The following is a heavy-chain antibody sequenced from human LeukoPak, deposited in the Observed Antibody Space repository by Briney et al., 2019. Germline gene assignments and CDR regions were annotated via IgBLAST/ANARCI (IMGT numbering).Heavy chain of an antibody. CDR1: GYSFASCW. D-gene: IGHD3-10*01. CDR3: ARRGEGPIGGIGY. CDR2: THPGDSDT. Sequence: GESLKISCKGSGYSFASCWIGWVRQMPGKGLEWMGITHPGDSDTRYSPSFQGQVTISAEKSISTAYLQWSSLKASDTAMYYCARRGEGPIGGIGYWGQGTLVTVSS. V-gene: IGHV5-51*01. J-gene: IGHJ4*02.